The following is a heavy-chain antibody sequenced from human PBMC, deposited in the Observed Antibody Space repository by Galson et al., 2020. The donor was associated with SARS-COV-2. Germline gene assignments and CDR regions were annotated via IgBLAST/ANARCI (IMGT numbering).Heavy chain of an antibody. D-gene: IGHD3-10*01. J-gene: IGHJ5*02. V-gene: IGHV4-59*08. CDR2: IYFSGST. CDR1: GASISNYY. Sequence: SETLSLTCTVSGASISNYYWSWIRQPPGTGLEWNGDIYFSGSTNYKPSLESRVTISIDTSKNQFSLKLSSVAAADTAIYYCARWDTMIRGGDWFDPWGQGTLVTVSS. CDR3: ARWDTMIRGGDWFDP.